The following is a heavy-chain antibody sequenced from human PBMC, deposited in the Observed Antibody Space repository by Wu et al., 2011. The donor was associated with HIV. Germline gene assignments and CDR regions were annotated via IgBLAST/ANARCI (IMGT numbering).Heavy chain of an antibody. Sequence: QVQLVQSGAEVKKPGASVKVSCKASGYTFTGYYMHWLRQAPGQGLEWMGWINPNSGGTNYAQNFQGRVTMTRDTSISTAYMELSRLRSDDSAVYYCARDPGIAATGMFGWGQGTLVTVSS. CDR2: INPNSGGT. J-gene: IGHJ4*02. CDR1: GYTFTGYY. CDR3: ARDPGIAATGMFG. V-gene: IGHV1-2*02. D-gene: IGHD6-13*01.